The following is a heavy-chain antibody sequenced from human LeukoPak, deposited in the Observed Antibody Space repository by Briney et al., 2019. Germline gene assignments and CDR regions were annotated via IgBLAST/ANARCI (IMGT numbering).Heavy chain of an antibody. CDR3: AITYSSGWYYYYMAV. CDR2: IKQDGSEK. J-gene: IGHJ6*03. V-gene: IGHV3-7*01. CDR1: GFTFIRYW. Sequence: GGSLRLSCAASGFTFIRYWMSWVRQAPGKGLEWVANIKQDGSEKYYVDSVKGGFTISRDNAKNSLYLQMNSLRAEDTAVYYCAITYSSGWYYYYMAVWGKGTTVTVSS. D-gene: IGHD6-19*01.